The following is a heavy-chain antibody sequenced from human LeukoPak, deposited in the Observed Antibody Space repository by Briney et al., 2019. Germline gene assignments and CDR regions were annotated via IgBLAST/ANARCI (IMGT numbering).Heavy chain of an antibody. D-gene: IGHD3-22*01. CDR1: AFTLSAYE. CDR2: ISSSGNTI. V-gene: IGHV3-48*03. J-gene: IGHJ6*02. CDR3: AIIVGPRSRSPVVIYV. Sequence: GGSLRLSCAASAFTLSAYEIVWVRQAPGKGLEWVSYISSSGNTIYYADSVKGRFTISRDNAKNSLHLQMNSLIAEDTAVYYCAIIVGPRSRSPVVIYVWGQGTTVTVSS.